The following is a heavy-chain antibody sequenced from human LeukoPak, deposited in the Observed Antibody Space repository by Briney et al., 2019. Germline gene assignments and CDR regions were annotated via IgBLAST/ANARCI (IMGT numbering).Heavy chain of an antibody. CDR1: GGSISSSSYY. D-gene: IGHD4-11*01. Sequence: SETLSLTCTVSGGSISSSSYYWGWIRQPPGKGLEWLGSIYYSGSTYYNPSLKSRVTISVDTSKNQFPLKLSSVTAADTAVYYCAREGGLNDYQFTYYFDYWGQGTLVTVSS. CDR2: IYYSGST. CDR3: AREGGLNDYQFTYYFDY. J-gene: IGHJ4*02. V-gene: IGHV4-39*06.